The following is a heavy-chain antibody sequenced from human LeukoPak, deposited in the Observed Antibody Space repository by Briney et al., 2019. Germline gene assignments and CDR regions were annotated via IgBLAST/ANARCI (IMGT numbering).Heavy chain of an antibody. CDR1: RGSVSSYY. CDR2: IYYSGST. V-gene: IGHV4-59*02. Sequence: SETLSLTCTVSRGSVSSYYWSWVRQPPGKGLEWIGYIYYSGSTNYSPSLKSRVTISVDTSKNQFSLKLSSVTAADTAVYYCARDNNYDYYMDVWGKGTTVTVSS. J-gene: IGHJ6*03. CDR3: ARDNNYDYYMDV.